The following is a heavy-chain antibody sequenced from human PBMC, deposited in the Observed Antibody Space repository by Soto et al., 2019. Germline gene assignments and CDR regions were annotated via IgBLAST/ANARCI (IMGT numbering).Heavy chain of an antibody. D-gene: IGHD3-3*02. CDR3: VKDTGMWRSNIFDA. CDR1: GFSFENFA. Sequence: EVQLLESGGGLVKPGGSLRLSCAASGFSFENFAMHWVRQVPGKGLEWVSGISWSSASIGYAASVKGRFTISRDNAENSRFLQLSSLRPDDTAFYFCVKDTGMWRSNIFDAGGQGTIVTVAP. J-gene: IGHJ4*02. CDR2: ISWSSASI. V-gene: IGHV3-9*01.